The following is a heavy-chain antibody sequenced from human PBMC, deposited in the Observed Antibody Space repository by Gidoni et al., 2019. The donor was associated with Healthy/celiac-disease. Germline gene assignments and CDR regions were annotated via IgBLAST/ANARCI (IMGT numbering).Heavy chain of an antibody. CDR2: INHSGST. D-gene: IGHD3-22*01. Sequence: QVQLQQWGAGLLKPSETLSLTCPVYGGSFSGYYWSWIRQPPGKGLEWIGEINHSGSTNYNPSLKSRVTISVDTSKNQFSLKLSSVTAADTAVYYCARANYYDSSAPSGYDYWGQGTLVTVSS. CDR3: ARANYYDSSAPSGYDY. CDR1: GGSFSGYY. J-gene: IGHJ4*02. V-gene: IGHV4-34*01.